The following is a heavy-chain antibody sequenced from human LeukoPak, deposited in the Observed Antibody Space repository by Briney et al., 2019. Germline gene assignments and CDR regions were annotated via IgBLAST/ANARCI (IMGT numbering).Heavy chain of an antibody. J-gene: IGHJ4*02. Sequence: GGSLRLSCAVSGFTFDDYGMTWVRQAPGKGLEWVSGINWNGGTTGYADSVRGRFTMSRDNAKNSLFLQMNSLRAEDTALYYCARAHYYGSGSCDYWGQGTLVTVSS. CDR1: GFTFDDYG. D-gene: IGHD3-10*01. CDR3: ARAHYYGSGSCDY. V-gene: IGHV3-20*04. CDR2: INWNGGTT.